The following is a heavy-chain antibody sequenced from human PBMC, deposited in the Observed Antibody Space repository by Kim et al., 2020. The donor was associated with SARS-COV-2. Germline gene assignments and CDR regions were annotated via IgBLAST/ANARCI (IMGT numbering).Heavy chain of an antibody. J-gene: IGHJ2*01. D-gene: IGHD6-13*01. CDR1: GYSFSSYG. V-gene: IGHV1-18*01. CDR2: ISAYNGNT. CDR3: ARDGQAAARGDWYFDV. Sequence: ASVKVSCKASGYSFSSYGLTWVRQAPGQGLEWMGWISAYNGNTNYAQKLQGRVTITTDTSTSTAYMELRSLRSDDTAVYYCARDGQAAARGDWYFDVWGRGTLVTVSS.